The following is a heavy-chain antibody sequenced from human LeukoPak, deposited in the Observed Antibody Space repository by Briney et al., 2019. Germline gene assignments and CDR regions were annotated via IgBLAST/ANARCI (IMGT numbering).Heavy chain of an antibody. CDR2: IYSGGST. J-gene: IGHJ1*01. CDR1: GFTVSSNY. Sequence: GGSLRLSCAASGFTVSSNYMSWVRQAPGKGLEWVPVIYSGGSTYYADSVKGRFTISRDNSKNTLYLQMNSLRAEDTAVYYCASPGVAGLIQHWGQGTLVTVSS. V-gene: IGHV3-53*01. D-gene: IGHD7-27*01. CDR3: ASPGVAGLIQH.